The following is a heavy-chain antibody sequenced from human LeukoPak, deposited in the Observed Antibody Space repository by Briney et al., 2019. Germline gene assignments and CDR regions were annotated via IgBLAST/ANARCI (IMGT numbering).Heavy chain of an antibody. Sequence: GASVKVSCKASGGTFSSYAISWVRQAPGQGLEWMGRIIPILGIANYAQKFQGRVTITADKSTSTAYMELSSLRSEDTAVYYCNAFRYCSGGSCYSLYYYGMDVWGQGTTVTVSS. CDR3: NAFRYCSGGSCYSLYYYGMDV. J-gene: IGHJ6*02. V-gene: IGHV1-69*04. CDR2: IIPILGIA. CDR1: GGTFSSYA. D-gene: IGHD2-15*01.